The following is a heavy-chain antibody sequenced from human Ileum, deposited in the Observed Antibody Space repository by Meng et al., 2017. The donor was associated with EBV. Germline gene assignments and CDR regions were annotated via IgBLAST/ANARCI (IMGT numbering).Heavy chain of an antibody. CDR2: PNGSNTYR. CDR3: ASQAPGYRSGWGL. V-gene: IGHV3-21*04. Sequence: WFSSPNGSNTYRHYAASLKCLVSISRNNSKNTPYLQMNCLRAEDTAVYYCASQAPGYRSGWGLWGQGTLVTVSS. D-gene: IGHD6-19*01. J-gene: IGHJ4*02.